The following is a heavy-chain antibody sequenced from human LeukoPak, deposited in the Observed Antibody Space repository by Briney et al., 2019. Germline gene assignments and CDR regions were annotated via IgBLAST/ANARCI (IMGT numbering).Heavy chain of an antibody. V-gene: IGHV3-7*01. CDR2: IKQDGSEK. D-gene: IGHD1-26*01. CDR1: GFTFSSYW. CDR3: ARDSGSYYVPSLAFDY. Sequence: PGGSPRLSCAAFGFTFSSYWMSWVRQAPGKGLEWVANIKQDGSEKYYVDSVKGRFTISRDNAKNSLYLQMNSLRAEDTAVYYCARDSGSYYVPSLAFDYWGQGTLVTVSS. J-gene: IGHJ4*02.